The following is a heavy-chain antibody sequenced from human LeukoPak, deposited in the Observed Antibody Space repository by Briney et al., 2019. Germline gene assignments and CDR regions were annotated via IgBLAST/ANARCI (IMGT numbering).Heavy chain of an antibody. D-gene: IGHD3-10*01. CDR3: AREGSDYYGSGSYYRSYYYYMDV. CDR2: IYTSGST. J-gene: IGHJ6*03. Sequence: SETLSLTCTVSGGSISSYYWSRIRQPAGKGLEWIGRIYTSGSTNYNPSLKSRVTMSVDTSKNQFSLKLSSVTAADTAVYYCAREGSDYYGSGSYYRSYYYYMDVWGKGTTVTISS. V-gene: IGHV4-4*07. CDR1: GGSISSYY.